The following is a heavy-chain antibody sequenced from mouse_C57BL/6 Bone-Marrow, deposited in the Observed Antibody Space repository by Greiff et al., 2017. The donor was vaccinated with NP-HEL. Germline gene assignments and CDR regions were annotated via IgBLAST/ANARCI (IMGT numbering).Heavy chain of an antibody. CDR2: FYPGSGSI. CDR3: ARHEDYGSSYYYAMDY. Sequence: QVQLQQSGAELVKPGASVKLSCKASGYTFTEYTIHWVKQRSGQGLEWIGWFYPGSGSIKYNEKFKDKATLTADKSSSTVYMELSRLKSEDSAVYFCARHEDYGSSYYYAMDYWGQGTSVTVSS. CDR1: GYTFTEYT. J-gene: IGHJ4*01. V-gene: IGHV1-62-2*01. D-gene: IGHD1-1*01.